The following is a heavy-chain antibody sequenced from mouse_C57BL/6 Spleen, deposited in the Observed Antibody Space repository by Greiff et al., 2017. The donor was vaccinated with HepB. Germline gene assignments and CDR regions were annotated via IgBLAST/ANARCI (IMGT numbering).Heavy chain of an antibody. Sequence: QVQLKESGAELASPGASVTLSCKASGYTFTDHIMNWVKKRPGQGLEWIGRIYPVSGETNYNQKFMGKATFSVDRSSGTVYMVLNSLTSEDPAVYYCGREGRLGEFMDYWGQGTSVTVSS. V-gene: IGHV1-11*01. CDR1: GYTFTDHI. J-gene: IGHJ4*01. CDR3: GREGRLGEFMDY. CDR2: IYPVSGET.